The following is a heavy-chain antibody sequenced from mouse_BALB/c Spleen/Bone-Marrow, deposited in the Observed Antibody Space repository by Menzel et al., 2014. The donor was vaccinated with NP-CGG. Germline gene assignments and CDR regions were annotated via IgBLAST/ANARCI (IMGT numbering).Heavy chain of an antibody. CDR3: ARATYYGNFFDY. J-gene: IGHJ2*01. V-gene: IGHV3-2*02. CDR1: GYSITSDYT. D-gene: IGHD2-10*01. Sequence: EVKLMESGPGLVKPSQSLSLTCTVTGYSITSDYTWNWIRQFPGNKLEWMGYISYSGSTDHNPSLKSRISITRDTSKNQFFLQLNSVTTEDTATYYCARATYYGNFFDYWGQGTTLTVSS. CDR2: ISYSGST.